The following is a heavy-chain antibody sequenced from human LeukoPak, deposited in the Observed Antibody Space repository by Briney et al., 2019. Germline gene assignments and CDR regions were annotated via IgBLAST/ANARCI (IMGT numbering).Heavy chain of an antibody. CDR2: ISGSGGST. CDR3: AKDGYNFYGIDY. D-gene: IGHD5-24*01. CDR1: GLTFSTYS. J-gene: IGHJ4*02. V-gene: IGHV3-23*01. Sequence: GGSLRLSCAASGLTFSTYSMSWVRLAPGKGLEWVSAISGSGGSTYYADSVKGRFTISRDNSKNTLYLQMNSLRAEDTAVYYCAKDGYNFYGIDYWGQGTLVTVSS.